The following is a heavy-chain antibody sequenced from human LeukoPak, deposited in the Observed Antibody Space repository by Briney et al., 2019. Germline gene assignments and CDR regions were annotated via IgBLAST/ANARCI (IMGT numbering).Heavy chain of an antibody. CDR1: GGTFSSYA. J-gene: IGHJ4*02. CDR2: IIPIFGTA. D-gene: IGHD3-22*01. V-gene: IGHV1-69*13. CDR3: ARGFGYYYDSSGYYQAYY. Sequence: GASVKVSCKASGGTFSSYAISWVRQAPGQGLEWMGGIIPIFGTANYAQKFQGRVTITADESTSTAYMELSSLRSEGTAVYYCARGFGYYYDSSGYYQAYYWGQGTLVTVSS.